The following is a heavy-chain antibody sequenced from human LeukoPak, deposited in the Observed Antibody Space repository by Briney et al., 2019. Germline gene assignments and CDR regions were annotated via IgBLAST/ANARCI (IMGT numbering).Heavy chain of an antibody. CDR3: AKDLRSYDWFFDY. J-gene: IGHJ4*02. V-gene: IGHV3-23*01. CDR2: ISGSGGST. Sequence: GRSLRLSCAASGFTFSSYAMSWVRQAPGKGLEWVSAISGSGGSTYYADSVKGRFTISRDNSKNTLYLQMNSLRAEDTAVYYCAKDLRSYDWFFDYWGQGTLVTVSS. CDR1: GFTFSSYA. D-gene: IGHD5-12*01.